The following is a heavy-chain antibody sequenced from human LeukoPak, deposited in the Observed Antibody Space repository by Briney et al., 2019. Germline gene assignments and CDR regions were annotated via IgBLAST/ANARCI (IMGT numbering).Heavy chain of an antibody. V-gene: IGHV4-34*01. Sequence: SETLSLTCAVYGGSFSGYYWSWIRQPPGKGLEWIGEINHSGSTNYNPSLKSRVTISVDTSKNQFSLKLSSVTAADTAVYYCARGRLLWFGELPYYFDYWGQGTLVTVSS. CDR1: GGSFSGYY. D-gene: IGHD3-10*01. CDR2: INHSGST. CDR3: ARGRLLWFGELPYYFDY. J-gene: IGHJ4*02.